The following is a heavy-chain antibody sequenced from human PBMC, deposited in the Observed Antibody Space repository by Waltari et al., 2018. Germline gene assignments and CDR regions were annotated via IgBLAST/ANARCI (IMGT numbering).Heavy chain of an antibody. CDR3: ARDLGTGDLAY. V-gene: IGHV1-69*01. Sequence: QEQLVQSGAEMKRPGSSVRVSCKASGGDFRSYSFIWVRQAPGQGLEWMGGILPLFSPSNYAQTFQDRVTITAYESTSTVYMELRSLTSHDTAVYYCARDLGTGDLAYWGQGTLVTVSS. CDR1: GGDFRSYS. CDR2: ILPLFSPS. D-gene: IGHD7-27*01. J-gene: IGHJ4*02.